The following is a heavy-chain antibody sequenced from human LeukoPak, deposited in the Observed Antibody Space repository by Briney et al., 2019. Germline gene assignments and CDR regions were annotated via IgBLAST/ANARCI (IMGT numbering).Heavy chain of an antibody. V-gene: IGHV3-21*01. J-gene: IGHJ3*02. CDR1: GFTFSNYS. CDR3: ARVVDDFWSGYYPQDAFDI. D-gene: IGHD3-3*01. Sequence: GGSLRLSCAASGFTFSNYSMSWVRQAPGKGLEWVSSISSRSSYIYYADSVKGRFTISRDNAKNSLYLQMNSLRAEDTAVYYCARVVDDFWSGYYPQDAFDIWGQGTLVTVSS. CDR2: ISSRSSYI.